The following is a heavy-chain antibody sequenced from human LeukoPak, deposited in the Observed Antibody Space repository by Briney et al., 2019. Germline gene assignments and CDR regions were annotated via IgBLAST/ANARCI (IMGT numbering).Heavy chain of an antibody. CDR1: GGTFSSYA. CDR3: AREENDYGDLQGAFDI. J-gene: IGHJ3*02. D-gene: IGHD4-17*01. CDR2: IIPILGIA. Sequence: ASVKVSCKASGGTFSSYAISWVRQAPGQGLEWMGRIIPILGIANYAQKFQGRVTITADKSTSTAYMELSSLRSEDTAVYYCAREENDYGDLQGAFDIWGQGTMVTVSS. V-gene: IGHV1-69*04.